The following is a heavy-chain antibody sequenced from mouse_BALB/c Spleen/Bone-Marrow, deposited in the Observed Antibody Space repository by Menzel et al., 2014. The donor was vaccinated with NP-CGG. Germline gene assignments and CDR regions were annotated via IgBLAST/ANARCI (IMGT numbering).Heavy chain of an antibody. CDR3: GRTYGNDVGLAY. CDR1: GYTFTNYW. V-gene: IGHV1-7*01. D-gene: IGHD2-2*01. J-gene: IGHJ3*01. CDR2: INPSAGYT. Sequence: VQLQQSGAELAKPGASVKMSCKASGYTFTNYWMHWVKQRPGQGLEWIGYINPSAGYTENNQNFKDKATLTADKSSSRTHMQLSSLTTEDVAVYYCGRTYGNDVGLAYWGQGTLVTVSA.